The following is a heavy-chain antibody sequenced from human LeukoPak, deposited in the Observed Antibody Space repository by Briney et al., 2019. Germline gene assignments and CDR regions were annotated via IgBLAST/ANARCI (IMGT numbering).Heavy chain of an antibody. CDR3: ARVGATGAHDC. J-gene: IGHJ4*02. Sequence: PSETLSLTCAVYGGSFSGYYWSWIRQPPGKGLEWIGEINHSGSTNYNPSLKSRVTISVDTSKNQFSLKLSSVTAADTAVYYCARVGATGAHDCWGQGTLVTVSS. CDR2: INHSGST. D-gene: IGHD1-26*01. CDR1: GGSFSGYY. V-gene: IGHV4-34*01.